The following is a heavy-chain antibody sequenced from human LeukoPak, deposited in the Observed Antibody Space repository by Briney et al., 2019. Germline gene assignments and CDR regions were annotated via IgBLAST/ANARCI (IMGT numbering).Heavy chain of an antibody. CDR1: GGPFSGYY. CDR3: ARVGSGVNGPVDY. D-gene: IGHD3-10*01. CDR2: INHSGST. J-gene: IGHJ4*02. V-gene: IGHV4-34*01. Sequence: KPSETLSLTCAVYGGPFSGYYWSWIRQPPGKGLEWIGEINHSGSTNYNPPLKSRLTISADTSKNQFSLKLSSVTAADTAVYYCARVGSGVNGPVDYWGQGTLVTVSS.